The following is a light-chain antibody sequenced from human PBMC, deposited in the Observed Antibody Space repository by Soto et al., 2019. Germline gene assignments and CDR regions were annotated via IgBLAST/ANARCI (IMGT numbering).Light chain of an antibody. V-gene: IGLV2-14*01. CDR3: GTWDTSLPACV. CDR1: SSDVGGYNY. Sequence: QSALTQPASVSGSPGQSITISCTGTSSDVGGYNYVSWYQQHPGKAPKLMIYEVSNRPSGIPDRFSGSKSGTSATLGITGLQTGDEADYYCGTWDTSLPACVFGPGTKLTVL. CDR2: EVS. J-gene: IGLJ1*01.